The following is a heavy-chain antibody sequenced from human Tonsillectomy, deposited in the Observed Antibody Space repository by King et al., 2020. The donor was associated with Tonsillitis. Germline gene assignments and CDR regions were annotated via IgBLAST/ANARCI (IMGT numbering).Heavy chain of an antibody. J-gene: IGHJ6*02. D-gene: IGHD6-19*01. CDR1: GFTFSSYW. CDR3: ARADVFSGRPDYYYSAMDV. V-gene: IGHV3-74*01. Sequence: VQLVESGGGLVQPGGSLRLSCAASGFTFSSYWMHWVRQAPGKGLVWISHINSDGSSTSYADSVKGRFTISRDNAKNTLYLQMNSLRAEDTAVYYCARADVFSGRPDYYYSAMDVWGQGTTVTVSS. CDR2: INSDGSST.